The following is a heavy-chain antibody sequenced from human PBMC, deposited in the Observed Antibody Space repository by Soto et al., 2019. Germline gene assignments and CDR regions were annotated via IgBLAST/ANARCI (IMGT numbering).Heavy chain of an antibody. V-gene: IGHV4-39*01. CDR1: GVSISSSSYY. CDR2: IYYGGSS. CDR3: ARHGSY. J-gene: IGHJ4*02. Sequence: TMSLTCPVSGVSISSSSYYWGWFRQPPGKGLEWIGTIYYGGSSYSNPSLNSRVTISLDTSKNQFSLTLTSVTAADTAVYYCARHGSYWGQGTLVTV.